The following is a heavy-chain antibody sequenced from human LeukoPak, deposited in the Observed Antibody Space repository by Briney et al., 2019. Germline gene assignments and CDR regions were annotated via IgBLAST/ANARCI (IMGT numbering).Heavy chain of an antibody. CDR2: INGDGSST. V-gene: IGHV3-74*01. J-gene: IGHJ4*02. CDR1: GFTFSSHW. Sequence: GGSLRLSCVASGFTFSSHWVHWARQVPGKGLVWVSRINGDGSSTNYADSVRGRFTISRDNAKNTLYLQMNSLRTEDTGVYYCASPETGGYFDYWGQGTLVTVAS. CDR3: ASPETGGYFDY. D-gene: IGHD7-27*01.